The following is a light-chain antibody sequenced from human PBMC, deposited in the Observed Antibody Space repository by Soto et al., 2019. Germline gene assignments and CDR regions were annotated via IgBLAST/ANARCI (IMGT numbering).Light chain of an antibody. J-gene: IGLJ2*01. CDR3: QSYDSSLSGCVI. CDR2: DNS. CDR1: SSNIGAGYN. Sequence: QSVLTQPPSVSGAPGQRVTISCTESSSNIGAGYNVHWYQQLPGTAPKLLIYDNSDRPSGVPDRFSGSKSGTSASLAITGLQAEDEADYYCQSYDSSLSGCVIFGGGTKVTVL. V-gene: IGLV1-40*01.